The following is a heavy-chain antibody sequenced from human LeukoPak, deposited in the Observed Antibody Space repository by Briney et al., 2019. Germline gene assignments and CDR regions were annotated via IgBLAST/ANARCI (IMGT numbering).Heavy chain of an antibody. Sequence: ASVKVSCKVSGYTLTELSMHWVRQAPGKGLEWMGGFDPEDGETIYAQKFQGRVTMTEDTSTDTAYMELSSLRSEDTAVYYCATERFTMVRGVRGSKDYYYYYMDVWGKGTTVTVSS. V-gene: IGHV1-24*01. D-gene: IGHD3-10*01. CDR3: ATERFTMVRGVRGSKDYYYYYMDV. CDR1: GYTLTELS. J-gene: IGHJ6*03. CDR2: FDPEDGET.